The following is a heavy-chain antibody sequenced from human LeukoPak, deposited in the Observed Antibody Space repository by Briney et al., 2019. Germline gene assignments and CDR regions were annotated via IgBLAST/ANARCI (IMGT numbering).Heavy chain of an antibody. D-gene: IGHD3-22*01. J-gene: IGHJ4*02. CDR1: GGSISSGGYY. CDR3: ARDIYDSSGYYMDY. Sequence: SETLSLTCTVSGGSISSGGYYWTWIRQHPGKGLEWIGYIYYSGSTYYNPSLKSRVTISVDTSKNQFSLKLSSVTAADTAVYYCARDIYDSSGYYMDYWGQGTLVTVSP. CDR2: IYYSGST. V-gene: IGHV4-31*03.